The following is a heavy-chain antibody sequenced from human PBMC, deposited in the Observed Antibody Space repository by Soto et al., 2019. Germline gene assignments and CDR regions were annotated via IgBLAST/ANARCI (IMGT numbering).Heavy chain of an antibody. CDR3: ASSSLWFGELYYYGMDV. CDR1: VFTVSSNY. Sequence: GSLRLSCAASVFTVSSNYMSWVRHAPVKGLEWVSVIYSGGSTYYADSVKGRFTISRDNSKNTLYLQMNSLRAEDTAVYYCASSSLWFGELYYYGMDVWGQGTTVTFSS. V-gene: IGHV3-53*01. J-gene: IGHJ6*02. D-gene: IGHD3-10*01. CDR2: IYSGGST.